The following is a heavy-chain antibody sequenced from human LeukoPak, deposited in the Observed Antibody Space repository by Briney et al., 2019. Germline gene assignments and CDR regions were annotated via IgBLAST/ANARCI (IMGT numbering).Heavy chain of an antibody. CDR1: GFTFSSYA. D-gene: IGHD2-15*01. CDR2: LSGSGAST. Sequence: GGSLRLSCAASGFTFSSYAMSWVRQAPGKGLEWVSTLSGSGASTSYADSVKGRFTISRDNSKNTLYLQMNSLRAEDTARYDCAKQKRYCSGGSCYYSDYWGQGTLVTVSS. CDR3: AKQKRYCSGGSCYYSDY. V-gene: IGHV3-23*01. J-gene: IGHJ4*02.